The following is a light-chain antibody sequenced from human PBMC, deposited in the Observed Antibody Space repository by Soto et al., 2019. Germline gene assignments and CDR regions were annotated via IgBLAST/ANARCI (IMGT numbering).Light chain of an antibody. CDR3: QQRKHWPTIT. Sequence: EVELTHSPTTLSLSPGSTCTLYCRASQSVDKFLAWYQQRPGQPPRLLIFDSSNRATGVPVRFSGSGSATVFTLTIDSLETEDSAVYYCQQRKHWPTITFGQGTRLEIK. J-gene: IGKJ5*01. CDR1: QSVDKF. V-gene: IGKV3-11*01. CDR2: DSS.